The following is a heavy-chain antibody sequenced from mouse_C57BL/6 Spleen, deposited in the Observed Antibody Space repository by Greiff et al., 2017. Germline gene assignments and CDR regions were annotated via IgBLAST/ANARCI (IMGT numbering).Heavy chain of an antibody. D-gene: IGHD1-1*01. CDR1: GFSLTSYG. CDR2: IWSDGST. J-gene: IGHJ1*03. Sequence: VKLMESGPGLVAPSQSLSITCTVSGFSLTSYGVHWVRQPPGKGLEWLVVIWSDGSTTYNSALKSRLSISKDNSKSQVFLKMNSLQTDDTAMYYCARHDGSSRYWDFDVWGTGTTVTVSS. CDR3: ARHDGSSRYWDFDV. V-gene: IGHV2-6-1*01.